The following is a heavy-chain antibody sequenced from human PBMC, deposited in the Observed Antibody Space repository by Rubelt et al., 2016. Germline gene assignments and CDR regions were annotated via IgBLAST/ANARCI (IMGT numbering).Heavy chain of an antibody. J-gene: IGHJ3*01. CDR1: GFTFEDHA. D-gene: IGHD1-26*01. Sequence: EVQLVESGGGLAQPGGSLRLSCAASGFTFEDHAMHWVRQAPGKGLEYVSGISWNSGNIAYADSVRGRFTISRDTAKKSLYLQMNSLRPDDTASYYCVEDAGSYLGAFEFWGQGTMVTVSS. CDR2: ISWNSGNI. V-gene: IGHV3-9*01. CDR3: VEDAGSYLGAFEF.